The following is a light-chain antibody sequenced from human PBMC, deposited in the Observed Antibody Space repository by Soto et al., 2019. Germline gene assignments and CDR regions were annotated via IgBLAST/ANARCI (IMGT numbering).Light chain of an antibody. CDR1: RSLDSGQ. J-gene: IGKJ5*01. Sequence: EIVVTQSPGTLCFCPLESATLSCRASRSLDSGQLAWYQQKVGRAPRLLIHDAFMRATGIPDRFSGSGSGTDFTLTIARLEPEDFAVYHCQQYSSSPRTFGQGTRLEIK. V-gene: IGKV3-20*01. CDR2: DAF. CDR3: QQYSSSPRT.